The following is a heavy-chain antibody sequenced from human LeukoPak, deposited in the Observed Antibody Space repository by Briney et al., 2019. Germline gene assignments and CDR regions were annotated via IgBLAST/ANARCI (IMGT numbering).Heavy chain of an antibody. Sequence: GASVKVSCKASGYTFTGYYMHWVRQAPGQGLEWMGWINPNSGGTNHAQKFQGRVTMTRDTSISTAYMELSGLRSDDTAVYYCARPYYYDSGSYYAYWGQGTLVTVSS. J-gene: IGHJ4*02. CDR3: ARPYYYDSGSYYAY. CDR2: INPNSGGT. D-gene: IGHD3-10*01. V-gene: IGHV1-2*02. CDR1: GYTFTGYY.